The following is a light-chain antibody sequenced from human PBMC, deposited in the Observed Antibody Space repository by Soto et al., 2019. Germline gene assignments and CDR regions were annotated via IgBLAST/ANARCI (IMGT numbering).Light chain of an antibody. CDR3: QHYGGSPIT. V-gene: IGKV3-20*01. CDR2: GAS. CDR1: QSITTR. Sequence: EIVLTQSPDTLSLSPGGRATLSCRASQSITTRLAWYQQKPGQPPRLLISGASVRASGVPVRITGSGSGTDFTLTISRLEPEDFAVYYCQHYGGSPITFGLETRLEVK. J-gene: IGKJ5*01.